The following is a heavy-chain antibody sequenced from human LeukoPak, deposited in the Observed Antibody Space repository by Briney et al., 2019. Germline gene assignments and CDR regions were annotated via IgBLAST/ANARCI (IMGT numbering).Heavy chain of an antibody. V-gene: IGHV4-39*07. Sequence: NTSETLSLTCTVSGASISSSRYYCGWIRRSPWKGLEWIGRMYYTGNTCYNPSVKRRVTISADTFKNLFSLKRCSVTAPDTAVFYCARGPRIGLTFDYWGQGNLVTVSS. CDR3: ARGPRIGLTFDY. J-gene: IGHJ4*02. D-gene: IGHD1-20*01. CDR1: GASISSSRYY. CDR2: MYYTGNT.